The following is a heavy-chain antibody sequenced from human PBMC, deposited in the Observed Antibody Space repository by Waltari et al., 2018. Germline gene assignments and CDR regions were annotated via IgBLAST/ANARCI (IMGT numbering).Heavy chain of an antibody. V-gene: IGHV4-4*07. CDR3: ARAQGLPVFWSGYHMGGRAWFDP. Sequence: QVQLQESGPGLVKPSEPLSLTCTVSGGSISSYYWSWIRQPAGKGLEWIGRIYTSGSTNYNPSLKSRVTMSVDTSKNQFSLKLSSVTAADTAVYYCARAQGLPVFWSGYHMGGRAWFDPWGQGTLVTVSS. CDR2: IYTSGST. J-gene: IGHJ5*02. CDR1: GGSISSYY. D-gene: IGHD3-3*01.